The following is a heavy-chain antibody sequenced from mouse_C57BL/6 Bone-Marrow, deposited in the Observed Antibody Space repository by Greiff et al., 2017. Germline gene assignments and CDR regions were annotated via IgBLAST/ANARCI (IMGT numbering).Heavy chain of an antibody. D-gene: IGHD1-1*01. Sequence: QVQLQQSGAELARPGASVKLSCKASGYTFTSYGISWVKQRTGQGLEGIGELYPRSGNTYYNEKFKGKATLTADKSSSTAYMELRSLTSEDSAVYFCARRAYYGSSYGAMDYWGQGTSVTVSS. V-gene: IGHV1-81*01. J-gene: IGHJ4*01. CDR2: LYPRSGNT. CDR1: GYTFTSYG. CDR3: ARRAYYGSSYGAMDY.